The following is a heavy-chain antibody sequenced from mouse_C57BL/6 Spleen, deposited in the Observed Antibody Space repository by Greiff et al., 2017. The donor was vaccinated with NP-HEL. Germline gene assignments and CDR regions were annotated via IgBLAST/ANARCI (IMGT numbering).Heavy chain of an antibody. V-gene: IGHV5-4*01. CDR3: ARDPRTGTNLDY. D-gene: IGHD4-1*01. Sequence: EVKVEESGGGLVKPGGSLKLSCAASGFTFSSYAMSWVRQTPEKRLEWVATISDGGSYTYYPDNVKGRFTISRDNAKNNLYLQMSHLKSEDTAMYYCARDPRTGTNLDYWGQGTTLTVSS. CDR2: ISDGGSYT. CDR1: GFTFSSYA. J-gene: IGHJ2*01.